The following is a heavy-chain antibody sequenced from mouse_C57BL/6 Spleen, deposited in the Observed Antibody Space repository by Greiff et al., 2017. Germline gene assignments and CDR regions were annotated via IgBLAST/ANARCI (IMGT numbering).Heavy chain of an antibody. Sequence: VQLQQSGPELVKPGASVKISCKASGYAFSSSWMNWVKQRPGKGLEWIGRIYPGDGDTNYNGKFKGKATLTADKSSSTAYMQLSSLTSEDSAVYFCARGAYYYGSSTGLDYWGQGTTLTVSS. CDR1: GYAFSSSW. CDR2: IYPGDGDT. J-gene: IGHJ2*01. V-gene: IGHV1-82*01. D-gene: IGHD1-1*01. CDR3: ARGAYYYGSSTGLDY.